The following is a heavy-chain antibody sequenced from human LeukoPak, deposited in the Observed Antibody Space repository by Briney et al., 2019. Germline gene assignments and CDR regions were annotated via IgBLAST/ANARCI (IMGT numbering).Heavy chain of an antibody. CDR2: IGTAGDT. V-gene: IGHV3-13*01. J-gene: IGHJ4*02. CDR1: GFTFSSYD. D-gene: IGHD4-17*01. Sequence: GGSLRLSGAASGFTFSSYDMHWVRQATGKGLEWVSAIGTAGDTYYPGSVKGRFTISRENAKNSLYLQMNSLRAGDTAVYYCARGPRAGDYPFFDYWGQGTLVTVSS. CDR3: ARGPRAGDYPFFDY.